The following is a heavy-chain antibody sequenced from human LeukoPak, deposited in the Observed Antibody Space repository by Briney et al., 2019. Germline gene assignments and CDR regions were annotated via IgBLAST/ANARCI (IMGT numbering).Heavy chain of an antibody. CDR2: ISGSGGGT. Sequence: GGSLRLSCAVSGISLSNYGMSWVRQAPGKGLEWVAGISGSGGGTNYADSLKGRFTISRDNPKNTLYLQMNRLRAEDTAVYFCAKRGVVIRVILVGFHKEAYYFDSWGQGALVTVS. J-gene: IGHJ4*02. CDR3: AKRGVVIRVILVGFHKEAYYFDS. V-gene: IGHV3-23*01. CDR1: GISLSNYG. D-gene: IGHD3-22*01.